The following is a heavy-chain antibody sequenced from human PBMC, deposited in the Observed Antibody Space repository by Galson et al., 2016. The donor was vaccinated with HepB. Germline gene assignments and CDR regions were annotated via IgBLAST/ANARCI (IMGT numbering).Heavy chain of an antibody. CDR1: GFTFSHYA. J-gene: IGHJ4*02. D-gene: IGHD6-6*01. Sequence: SLRLSCAASGFTFSHYAMHWVRQAPGKGLEWVAIIFNDGSEQLYADSVQGRFTISRDNSRNTLYLQMNSLRAEDTAVYYCARDLGGSSCLDYWGQGTLVTVSS. V-gene: IGHV3-30*04. CDR2: IFNDGSEQ. CDR3: ARDLGGSSCLDY.